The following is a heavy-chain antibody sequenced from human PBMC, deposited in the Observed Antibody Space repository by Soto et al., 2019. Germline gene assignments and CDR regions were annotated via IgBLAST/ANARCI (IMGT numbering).Heavy chain of an antibody. D-gene: IGHD6-19*01. J-gene: IGHJ4*01. Sequence: SQSLSLTWTVSAYSISSGSYWAWIRQPPGKGPEWSANIYHGGTTFYNPSLKSRLTISVDTSTNQFSLKLTSVTAADTAVYYLARVHVMVVAGSSFDYWGQGTLVTVSS. CDR3: ARVHVMVVAGSSFDY. CDR2: IYHGGTT. CDR1: AYSISSGSY. V-gene: IGHV4-38-2*02.